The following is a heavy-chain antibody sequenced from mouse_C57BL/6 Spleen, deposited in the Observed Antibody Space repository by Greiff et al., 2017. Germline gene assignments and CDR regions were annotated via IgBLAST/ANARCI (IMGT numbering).Heavy chain of an antibody. CDR2: INPSTGGT. Sequence: VQLQQSGPELVKPGASVKISCKASGYSFTGYYMNWVKQSPEKSLEWIGEINPSTGGTTYNQKFKAKATLTVDKSSSTAYMQLKSLTSENSAVYYCARFGTGMDYWGQGTSVTVSS. CDR1: GYSFTGYY. CDR3: ARFGTGMDY. J-gene: IGHJ4*01. D-gene: IGHD4-1*01. V-gene: IGHV1-42*01.